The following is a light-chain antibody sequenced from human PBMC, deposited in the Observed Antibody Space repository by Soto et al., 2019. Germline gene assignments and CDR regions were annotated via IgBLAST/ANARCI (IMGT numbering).Light chain of an antibody. CDR2: SNN. CDR1: SSNIGSNT. Sequence: QSVLTQAPSASGTPGQRVTISCSGSSSNIGSNTVNWYQQLPGTAPKLLIYSNNQRPAGVPDRFSGSKSGTSASLAISGLQCEDEADYYCEAWADSLESPAFGGGTKLTVL. J-gene: IGLJ2*01. V-gene: IGLV1-44*01. CDR3: EAWADSLESPA.